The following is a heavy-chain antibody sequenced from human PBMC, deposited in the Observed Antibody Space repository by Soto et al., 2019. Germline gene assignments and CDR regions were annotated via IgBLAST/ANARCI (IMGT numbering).Heavy chain of an antibody. CDR2: ISAYNGNT. Sequence: GASVKVSCKASGYTFTSYGISWVRQAPGQGLEWMGWISAYNGNTNYAQKLQGRVTMTTDTSTSTAYMELRSLRSDDTAVYYCARDMYGSGSHGWFDPWGQGTLVTVSS. CDR1: GYTFTSYG. V-gene: IGHV1-18*01. D-gene: IGHD3-10*01. J-gene: IGHJ5*02. CDR3: ARDMYGSGSHGWFDP.